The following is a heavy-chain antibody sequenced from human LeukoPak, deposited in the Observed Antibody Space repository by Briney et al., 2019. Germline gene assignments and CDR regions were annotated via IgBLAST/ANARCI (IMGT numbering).Heavy chain of an antibody. CDR1: GFTFDDYA. V-gene: IGHV3-9*03. Sequence: GGSLSLSCAASGFTFDDYAMHGVREAPGEGEEWVSGICWNSGSIGYADSVKGRFTISRDNAKNSLSLQMNSLRAENMALYYCAKVGVLWAFDIWGQGTMVTVSS. D-gene: IGHD3-16*01. CDR3: AKVGVLWAFDI. CDR2: ICWNSGSI. J-gene: IGHJ3*02.